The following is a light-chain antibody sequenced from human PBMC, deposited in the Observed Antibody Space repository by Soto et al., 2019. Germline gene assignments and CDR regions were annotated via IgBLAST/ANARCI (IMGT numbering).Light chain of an antibody. CDR2: TSS. J-gene: IGKJ4*01. CDR3: QKLDYPPLT. CDR1: QGIGNH. V-gene: IGKV1-27*01. Sequence: DIQMTQSPSSLSASVGDTVTIACRASQGIGNHLSWYQQKPGKVPKLLIYTSSTLQSGVPSRFSGSRSGTEFTLTIKNRQPEDFATYYFQKLDYPPLTLGGGTKVESK.